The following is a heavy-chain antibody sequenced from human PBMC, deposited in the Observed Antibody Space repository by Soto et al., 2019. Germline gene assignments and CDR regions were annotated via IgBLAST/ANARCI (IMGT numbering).Heavy chain of an antibody. CDR1: GGSIGSYY. D-gene: IGHD3-3*01. Sequence: QVQLQESGPGLVKPSETLSLTCSVSGGSIGSYYWSCIRQPPGKGLEWIGYIYYSGSTNYNPSLKGRVTISVDTSKTQSSLKLSSVTAADTAVYYCARGGWRQIDYWGQGTLVTVSS. J-gene: IGHJ4*02. CDR3: ARGGWRQIDY. CDR2: IYYSGST. V-gene: IGHV4-59*08.